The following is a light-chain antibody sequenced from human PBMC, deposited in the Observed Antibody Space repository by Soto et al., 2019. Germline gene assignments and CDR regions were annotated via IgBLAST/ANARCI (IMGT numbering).Light chain of an antibody. J-gene: IGKJ1*01. Sequence: DIQMTQSPSTLSASVGDRVTITCRASPSISRWLAWYQQKPGKAPKVLIYDASSLESVAPSRFSGSGSGTEFTLTISSLQPEDCATYYCQQYNTYSRRLGQGTKVEIK. CDR2: DAS. V-gene: IGKV1-5*01. CDR1: PSISRW. CDR3: QQYNTYSRR.